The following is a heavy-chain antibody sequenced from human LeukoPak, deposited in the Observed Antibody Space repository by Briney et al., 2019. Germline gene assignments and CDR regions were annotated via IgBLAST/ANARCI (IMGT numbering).Heavy chain of an antibody. V-gene: IGHV5-51*01. D-gene: IGHD3-10*01. CDR3: ARGSGSYYSDYYYGMDV. J-gene: IGHJ6*02. CDR2: IYPDDSDT. Sequence: GESLQISRMGSGYSFTGYWIAWVRQMPGKGLEWMGIIYPDDSDTRYSPSFQGQVTISADKSISTAYLHWSSLRASDTAMYYCARGSGSYYSDYYYGMDVWGQGTTVTVAS. CDR1: GYSFTGYW.